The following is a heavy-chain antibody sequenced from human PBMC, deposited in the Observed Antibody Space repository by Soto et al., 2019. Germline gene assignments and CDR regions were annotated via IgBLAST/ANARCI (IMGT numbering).Heavy chain of an antibody. CDR3: AGGDYYHSSGYYFYYYTMDV. Sequence: SVTLSVTCPVAGGSLSSSGCYWGWIRQPPGKGLEWIGNVYYGGSTYYNPSPKSRVTISVETSKSQFSLKLSSVTAADTAVYYCAGGDYYHSSGYYFYYYTMDVWGQGTTVTVSS. CDR2: VYYGGST. CDR1: GGSLSSSGCY. D-gene: IGHD3-22*01. V-gene: IGHV4-39*01. J-gene: IGHJ6*02.